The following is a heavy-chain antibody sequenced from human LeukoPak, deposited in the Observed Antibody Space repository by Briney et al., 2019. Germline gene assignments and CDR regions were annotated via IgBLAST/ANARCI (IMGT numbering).Heavy chain of an antibody. CDR2: IKSKTDGGTT. V-gene: IGHV3-15*01. Sequence: GGSLRLSCAASGFTFSNAWMSWVRQAPGKGLEWVGRIKSKTDGGTTDYAAPVKGRFTISGGDSKNTLYLQMNSLKTEDTAVYYCTTGGIAARPFDYWGQGTLVTVSS. CDR1: GFTFSNAW. CDR3: TTGGIAARPFDY. D-gene: IGHD6-6*01. J-gene: IGHJ4*02.